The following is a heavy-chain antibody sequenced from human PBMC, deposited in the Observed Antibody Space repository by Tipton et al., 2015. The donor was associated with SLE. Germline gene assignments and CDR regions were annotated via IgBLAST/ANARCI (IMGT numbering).Heavy chain of an antibody. CDR1: GASISRHY. J-gene: IGHJ5*02. V-gene: IGHV4-59*11. CDR3: ARGGILTGYYPWFDP. Sequence: TLSLTCNVSGASISRHYWSWIRQPPGKGLEWIGFSFNSGGTNYNPSLKSRVTISLDTFKKQLSLRLRSVTAADTAVYYCARGGILTGYYPWFDPWGQGTLVTVSS. D-gene: IGHD3-9*01. CDR2: SFNSGGT.